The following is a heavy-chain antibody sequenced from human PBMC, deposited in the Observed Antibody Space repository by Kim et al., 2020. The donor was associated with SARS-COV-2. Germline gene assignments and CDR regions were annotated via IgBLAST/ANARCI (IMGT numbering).Heavy chain of an antibody. Sequence: SLKSRVTISVDTSKNQFSLKLSSVTAADTAVYYCARVVESSSWFSPYFDYWGQGTLVTVSS. J-gene: IGHJ4*02. D-gene: IGHD6-13*01. CDR3: ARVVESSSWFSPYFDY. V-gene: IGHV4-39*07.